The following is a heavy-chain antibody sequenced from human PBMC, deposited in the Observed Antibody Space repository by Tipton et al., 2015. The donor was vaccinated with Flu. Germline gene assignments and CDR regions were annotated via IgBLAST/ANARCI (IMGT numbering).Heavy chain of an antibody. Sequence: PGLVKPSETLSLTCTVSGGFIKSSSYYWGWIRQPPGKGLEWIGYSYYSGSAHYNPSLKSRVAISVDTAKNQFSLNVTSVTAADTAMYYCARVSMITRIPFFIDVWGQGTVVIVSS. CDR1: GGFIKSSSYY. CDR2: SYYSGSA. CDR3: ARVSMITRIPFFIDV. J-gene: IGHJ3*01. D-gene: IGHD3-22*01. V-gene: IGHV4-39*07.